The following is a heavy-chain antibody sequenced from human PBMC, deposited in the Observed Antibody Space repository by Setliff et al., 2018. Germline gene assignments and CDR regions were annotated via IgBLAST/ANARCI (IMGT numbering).Heavy chain of an antibody. D-gene: IGHD6-19*01. V-gene: IGHV3-74*01. J-gene: IGHJ4*02. CDR3: ATSDWYAAFDH. CDR1: GFTLSGYW. Sequence: LRLSCAASGFTLSGYWMHWVRQVPGKGLLWVSHLSTDGTDIRYADSVKGRFTISRDNAKNTLYLQMNSLRTEDTAVYYCATSDWYAAFDHWGQGTLVTVSS. CDR2: LSTDGTDI.